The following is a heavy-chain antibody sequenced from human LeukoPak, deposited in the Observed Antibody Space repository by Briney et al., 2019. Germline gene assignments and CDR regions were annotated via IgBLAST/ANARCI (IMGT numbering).Heavy chain of an antibody. CDR2: ISSSSSYI. V-gene: IGHV3-21*01. D-gene: IGHD6-19*01. CDR3: ARGTQCLDPFDY. CDR1: GFTFSSYS. Sequence: GGSLRLSCAASGFTFSSYSMNWVRQAPGKGLEWVSSISSSSSYIYYADSVKGRFTISRDNAKNSLYLQMNSLRAEDTAVYYCARGTQCLDPFDYWGQGTLVTVSS. J-gene: IGHJ4*02.